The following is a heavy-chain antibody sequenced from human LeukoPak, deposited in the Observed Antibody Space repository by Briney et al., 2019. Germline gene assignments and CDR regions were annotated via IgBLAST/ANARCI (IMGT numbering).Heavy chain of an antibody. CDR1: GGSISSYY. V-gene: IGHV4-59*12. CDR3: ARDLTGLMIPDY. Sequence: NPSETLSLTCTVSGGSISSYYWSWIRQPPGKGLEWIGYIYYSGSTNYNPSLKSRVTISVDTSKNQFSLKLSSVTAADTAVYYCARDLTGLMIPDYWGQGTLVTVSS. J-gene: IGHJ4*02. CDR2: IYYSGST. D-gene: IGHD2-8*01.